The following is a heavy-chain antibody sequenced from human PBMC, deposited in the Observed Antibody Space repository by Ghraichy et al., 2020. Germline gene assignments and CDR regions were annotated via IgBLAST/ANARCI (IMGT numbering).Heavy chain of an antibody. V-gene: IGHV3-30*03. CDR1: GFTFSSYG. J-gene: IGHJ4*02. CDR2: ISYDGSNK. D-gene: IGHD4-17*01. CDR3: AEGGDYVTTPGWVY. Sequence: GSLNISCAASGFTFSSYGMHWVRQAPGKGLEWVAVISYDGSNKYYADSVKGRFTISRDNSKNTLYLQMNSLRAEDTAVYYCAEGGDYVTTPGWVYWGQGTLVTVSS.